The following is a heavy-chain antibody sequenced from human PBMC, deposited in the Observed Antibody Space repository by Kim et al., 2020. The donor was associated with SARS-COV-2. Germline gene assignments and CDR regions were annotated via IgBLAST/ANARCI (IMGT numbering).Heavy chain of an antibody. CDR3: ATLGYCSGGSCYFDY. J-gene: IGHJ4*02. D-gene: IGHD2-15*01. Sequence: SVKGRFTISRDNSKNTLYLQMNSLRAEDTAGYYCATLGYCSGGSCYFDYWGQGTLVTVSS. V-gene: IGHV3-30*08.